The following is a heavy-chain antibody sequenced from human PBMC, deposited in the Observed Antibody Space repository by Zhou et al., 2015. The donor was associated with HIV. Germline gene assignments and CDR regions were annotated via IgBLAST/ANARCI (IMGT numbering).Heavy chain of an antibody. J-gene: IGHJ3*02. D-gene: IGHD6-6*01. CDR1: GGTFSSYA. V-gene: IGHV1-69*12. CDR3: ARGIAAQGRRAIDAFDI. Sequence: QVQLVQSGAEVKKPGSSVKVSCKASGGTFSSYAISWVRQAPGQGLEWMGGIIPIFGTANYAQKFQGRVTITADESTSTAYMELSSLRSEDTAVYYCARGIAAQGRRAIDAFDIWGQGTMVTVSS. CDR2: IIPIFGTA.